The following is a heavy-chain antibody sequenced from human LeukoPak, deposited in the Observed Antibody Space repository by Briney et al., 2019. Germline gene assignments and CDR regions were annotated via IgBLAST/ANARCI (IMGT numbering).Heavy chain of an antibody. CDR2: IKQDGSEK. CDR1: GFTFSSYW. D-gene: IGHD6-13*01. Sequence: GGSLRLSCAASGFTFSSYWMSWVRQAPGKGLEWVANIKQDGSEKYYVDSVKGRFTISRDNAKNSLYLQMNSLRAEDTAVYYCARVPGSSSWYLLYYYYYYMDVWGKGTMVTVSS. V-gene: IGHV3-7*01. CDR3: ARVPGSSSWYLLYYYYYYMDV. J-gene: IGHJ6*03.